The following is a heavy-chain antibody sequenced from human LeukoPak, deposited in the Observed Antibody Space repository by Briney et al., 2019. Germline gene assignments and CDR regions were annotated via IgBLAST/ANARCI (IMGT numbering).Heavy chain of an antibody. J-gene: IGHJ3*02. V-gene: IGHV4-39*01. D-gene: IGHD3-22*01. CDR2: IYYSGST. CDR1: GGSISSSSYY. CDR3: ARHRTYDSSGYYYFDAFDT. Sequence: PSETLSLTCTVSGGSISSSSYYWGWIRQPPGKGLEWIGSIYYSGSTYYNPSLKSRVTISVDTSKNQFSLKLSSVTAADTAVYYCARHRTYDSSGYYYFDAFDTWGQGTMVTVSS.